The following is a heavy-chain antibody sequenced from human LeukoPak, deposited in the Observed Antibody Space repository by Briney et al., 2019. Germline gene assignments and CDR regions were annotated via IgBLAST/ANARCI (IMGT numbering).Heavy chain of an antibody. J-gene: IGHJ3*02. V-gene: IGHV4-59*12. CDR2: IYYSGST. D-gene: IGHD3-9*01. CDR1: GGSISSYY. Sequence: SETLSLTCTVSGGSISSYYWSWIRQPPGKGLEWIGYIYYSGSTNYNPSLKSRVTISVDTSKNQFSLKLSSVTAADTAVYYCARARLDYDILTGYHPRGAFDIWGQGTMVTVSS. CDR3: ARARLDYDILTGYHPRGAFDI.